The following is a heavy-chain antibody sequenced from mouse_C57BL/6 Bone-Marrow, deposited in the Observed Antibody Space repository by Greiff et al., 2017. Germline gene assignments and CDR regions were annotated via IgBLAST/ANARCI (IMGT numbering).Heavy chain of an antibody. V-gene: IGHV1-9*01. D-gene: IGHD1-1*01. CDR3: ARSGDYGSSYGYWYFDV. J-gene: IGHJ1*03. CDR2: ILPGSGST. CDR1: GYTFIGYW. Sequence: QVQLQQSGAELMKPGASVKLSCKATGYTFIGYWIAWVKQRPGHGLEWIGEILPGSGSTNYNEKFKGKATFTADTSSNTAYMQLSSLTTEDSAIYYCARSGDYGSSYGYWYFDVWGTGTTVTVSS.